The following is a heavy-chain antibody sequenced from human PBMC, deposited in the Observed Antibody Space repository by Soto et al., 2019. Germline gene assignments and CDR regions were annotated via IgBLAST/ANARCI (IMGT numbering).Heavy chain of an antibody. J-gene: IGHJ6*02. Sequence: GGSLRLSCAASGFTFSSYSMNWVRQAPGKGLEWVSSISSSSSYIYYADSVKGRFTISRDNAKNSLYLQMNSLRAEDTAVYYCARVGDITIFGVVTFYGMDVWGQGTTVTVSS. CDR3: ARVGDITIFGVVTFYGMDV. V-gene: IGHV3-21*01. CDR1: GFTFSSYS. CDR2: ISSSSSYI. D-gene: IGHD3-3*01.